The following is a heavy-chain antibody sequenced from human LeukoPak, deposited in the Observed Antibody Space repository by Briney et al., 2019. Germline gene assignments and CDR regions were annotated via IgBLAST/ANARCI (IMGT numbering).Heavy chain of an antibody. CDR2: ISWNSGSI. V-gene: IGHV3-9*01. CDR3: AKETLHADYYGSGRPVYYYYGMDV. J-gene: IGHJ6*02. CDR1: GFTFDDYA. Sequence: GGSLRLSCAASGFTFDDYAMHWVRQAPGKGLEWVSGISWNSGSIGYADSVKGRFTISRDNAKNSLYLQMNSLRAEDTALYSCAKETLHADYYGSGRPVYYYYGMDVWGQGTTVTVSS. D-gene: IGHD3-10*01.